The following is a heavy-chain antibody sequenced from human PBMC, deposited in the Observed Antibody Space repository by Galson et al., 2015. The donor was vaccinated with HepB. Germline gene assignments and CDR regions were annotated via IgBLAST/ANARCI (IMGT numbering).Heavy chain of an antibody. CDR3: AKESPSSSWLFDY. V-gene: IGHV3-30*18. J-gene: IGHJ4*02. Sequence: SLRLSCAASGFTFSSYGIHWVRQAPGKGLEWVAVISYDGSNKYYADSVKGRFTISRDNSKNTLYLQMNSLRAEDTAVYYCAKESPSSSWLFDYWGQGTLVTVSS. D-gene: IGHD6-13*01. CDR1: GFTFSSYG. CDR2: ISYDGSNK.